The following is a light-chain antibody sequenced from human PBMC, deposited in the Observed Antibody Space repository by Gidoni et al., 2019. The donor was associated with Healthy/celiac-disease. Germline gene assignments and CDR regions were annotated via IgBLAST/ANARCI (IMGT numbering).Light chain of an antibody. Sequence: DIVMTQSPDSLAVSLGERATINCKSSQSVLYSSNNKNYLAWYQQKPGQPPKLLIYWASTRESGVPDRFSGSGSGTDFTLTSSSLQAEDVAVYYCQQYYSTPRTFXXXTKVEIK. J-gene: IGKJ1*01. CDR3: QQYYSTPRT. V-gene: IGKV4-1*01. CDR1: QSVLYSSNNKNY. CDR2: WAS.